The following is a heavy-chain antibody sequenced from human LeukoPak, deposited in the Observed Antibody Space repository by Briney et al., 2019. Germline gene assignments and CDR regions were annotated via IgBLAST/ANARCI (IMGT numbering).Heavy chain of an antibody. CDR3: AKDLGSSGWYFYFDY. V-gene: IGHV3-23*01. J-gene: IGHJ4*02. D-gene: IGHD6-19*01. Sequence: GGSLRLSCVASGFTFTNYGMNWVRQTPGKGLEWVSGFSGGSTYYTDSVKGRFTIFRDNSKNTLYLQMNSLRAEDTAVYYCAKDLGSSGWYFYFDYWGQGTLVTVSS. CDR1: GFTFTNYG. CDR2: FSGGST.